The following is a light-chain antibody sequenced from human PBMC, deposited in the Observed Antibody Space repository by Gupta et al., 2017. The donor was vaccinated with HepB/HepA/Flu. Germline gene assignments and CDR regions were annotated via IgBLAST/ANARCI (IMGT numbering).Light chain of an antibody. CDR1: SSNIGNNY. J-gene: IGLJ2*01. Sequence: QSVLTQPPSVSAAPGQKVTISCSVSSSNIGNNYVSWYQHLPGTAPKLLIYENNKRPSGIPDRFSGSKSGTSATLGITGLQTGDEADYYCGTWDSSLSVVFGGGTKLTVL. CDR3: GTWDSSLSVV. CDR2: ENN. V-gene: IGLV1-51*02.